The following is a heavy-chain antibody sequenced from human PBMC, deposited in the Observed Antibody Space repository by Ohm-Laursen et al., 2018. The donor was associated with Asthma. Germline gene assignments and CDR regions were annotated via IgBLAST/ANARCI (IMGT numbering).Heavy chain of an antibody. Sequence: GTLSLTCTVSGGSISSYYWSWIRQPPGKGLEWIGYIYYSGSTNYNPSLKSRVTISVDTSKNQFSLKLSSVTAADTAVYYCARGNSSGYYPLGYWGQGTLVTVSS. V-gene: IGHV4-59*01. CDR2: IYYSGST. CDR3: ARGNSSGYYPLGY. J-gene: IGHJ4*02. CDR1: GGSISSYY. D-gene: IGHD3-22*01.